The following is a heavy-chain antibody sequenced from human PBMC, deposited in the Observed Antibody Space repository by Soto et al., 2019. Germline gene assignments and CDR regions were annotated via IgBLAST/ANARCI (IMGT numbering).Heavy chain of an antibody. CDR3: ARESSSSWYGGYNCFDP. CDR2: INAGNDNT. D-gene: IGHD6-13*01. V-gene: IGHV1-3*01. J-gene: IGHJ5*02. Sequence: ASVKVSCKASGYTFTSYAMHWVRQAPGQRLEWMGWINAGNDNTKYSQNFQGRITITRDTSASTAYMELSSLRSEDTAVYYCARESSSSWYGGYNCFDPWGQGTLVTVSS. CDR1: GYTFTSYA.